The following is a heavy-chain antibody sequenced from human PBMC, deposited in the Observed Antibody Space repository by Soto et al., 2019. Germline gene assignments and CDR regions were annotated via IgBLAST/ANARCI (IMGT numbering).Heavy chain of an antibody. V-gene: IGHV4-59*01. J-gene: IGHJ4*02. Sequence: SETLSLTCTVSGASIRSYYWSRILQPPGKGLEWIGFIHHSGSTNYNPSLKSRLTMSVDTSKNQFSLKLSSVTAADTAVYYCTRGDSSSWRPHFDYWGQGTLVTVSS. CDR2: IHHSGST. CDR1: GASIRSYY. D-gene: IGHD6-13*01. CDR3: TRGDSSSWRPHFDY.